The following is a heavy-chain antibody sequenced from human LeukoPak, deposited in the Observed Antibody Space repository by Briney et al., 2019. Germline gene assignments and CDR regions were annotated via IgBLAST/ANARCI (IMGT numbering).Heavy chain of an antibody. V-gene: IGHV3-48*03. J-gene: IGHJ4*02. D-gene: IGHD3-10*01. CDR3: ARGGSFVEY. CDR2: ISSGGSTV. Sequence: PGASLRLSCAASGFTFWNYAITWVRQAPGKGLEWVSYISSGGSTVYYADSVKGRFTVSRDNAKNSLYLQMSSLRAEDTAVYYCARGGSFVEYWGQGTLVSVSS. CDR1: GFTFWNYA.